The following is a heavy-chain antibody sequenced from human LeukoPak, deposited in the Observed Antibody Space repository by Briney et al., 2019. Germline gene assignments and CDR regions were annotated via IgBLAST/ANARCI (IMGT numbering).Heavy chain of an antibody. J-gene: IGHJ6*02. V-gene: IGHV3-33*01. Sequence: GGSLRLSCAASGFTFSSYGMHWVRQAPGKGLEWVAVIWYDGSNKYYADSVKGRFTISRDNSKNTLYLQMNSLRAEDTAVYYCARDTPYGSGSYGYYYGMDVWVQGTTVTVSS. CDR1: GFTFSSYG. CDR2: IWYDGSNK. CDR3: ARDTPYGSGSYGYYYGMDV. D-gene: IGHD3-10*01.